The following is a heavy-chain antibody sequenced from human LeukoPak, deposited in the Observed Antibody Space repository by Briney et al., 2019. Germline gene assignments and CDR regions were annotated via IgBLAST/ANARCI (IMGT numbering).Heavy chain of an antibody. Sequence: SETLSLTCTVSGDSISSYYWSWIRQPAGKGLEWIGRIYTSGSTNYNPSLKSRVTMSVDTSKNQFSLKLSSVTAADTAVYYCARGPYSSGWAYYYYYGMDVWGQGTTVTVSS. D-gene: IGHD6-19*01. CDR1: GDSISSYY. J-gene: IGHJ6*02. CDR2: IYTSGST. V-gene: IGHV4-4*07. CDR3: ARGPYSSGWAYYYYYGMDV.